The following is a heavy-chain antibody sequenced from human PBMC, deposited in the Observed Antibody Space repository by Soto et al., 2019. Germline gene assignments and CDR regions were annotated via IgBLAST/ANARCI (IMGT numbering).Heavy chain of an antibody. CDR2: IFSSGST. V-gene: IGHV4-4*07. Sequence: QVRLQESGPGLLKPSETLSLTCTVSGGSINTFYWSWVRQPAGKGLEWIGRIFSSGSTSFNPSLESRVAMSVDTSKNLFSLNLSSVTAADMAVYYGASEGSYSAYNFAHGIQLWSFDFWGQGALVTVSS. D-gene: IGHD5-12*01. CDR3: ASEGSYSAYNFAHGIQLWSFDF. J-gene: IGHJ4*02. CDR1: GGSINTFY.